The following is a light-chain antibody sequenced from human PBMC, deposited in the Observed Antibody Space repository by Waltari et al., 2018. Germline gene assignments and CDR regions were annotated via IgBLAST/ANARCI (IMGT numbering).Light chain of an antibody. V-gene: IGKV3D-7*01. J-gene: IGKJ2*03. CDR2: RIS. CDR1: SSVSTSY. Sequence: EIVLTQSPTSMAVSKGERVTISCTASSSVSTSYLHWYQQKPGFPPRLLVYRISSLASGVPARFSGSGSGTSYTLTISSMEAEDAANYYCQQGHSIPYSFGQGTKVEIK. CDR3: QQGHSIPYS.